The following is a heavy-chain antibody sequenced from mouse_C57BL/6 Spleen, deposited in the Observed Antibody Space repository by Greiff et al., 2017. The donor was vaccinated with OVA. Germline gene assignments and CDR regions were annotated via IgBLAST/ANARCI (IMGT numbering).Heavy chain of an antibody. CDR1: GFTFSDYY. V-gene: IGHV5-16*01. D-gene: IGHD1-1*01. CDR2: INYDGSST. CDR3: ARDGYGSSFLDY. J-gene: IGHJ2*01. Sequence: EVHLVESEGGLVQPGSSMKLSCTASGFTFSDYYMAWVRQVPEKGLEWVANINYDGSSTYYLDSLKSRFIISRDNAKNILYLQMSSLKSEDTATYYCARDGYGSSFLDYWGQGTTLTVSS.